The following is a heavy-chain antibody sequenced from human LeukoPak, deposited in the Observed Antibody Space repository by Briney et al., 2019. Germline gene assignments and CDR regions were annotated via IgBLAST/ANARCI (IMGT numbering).Heavy chain of an antibody. D-gene: IGHD6-13*01. CDR3: AREEHRLAEAGTSAFDL. CDR2: ISYDGSNK. J-gene: IGHJ3*01. CDR1: GFSFSTYA. Sequence: GGSLRLSCAASGFSFSTYAMTWVRRAPGKGLEWVAVISYDGSNKYYADSVKGRFTISRDNARNTVYLQMSSLRVEDTAIYFCAREEHRLAEAGTSAFDLGGQGTLVTVSP. V-gene: IGHV3-30*03.